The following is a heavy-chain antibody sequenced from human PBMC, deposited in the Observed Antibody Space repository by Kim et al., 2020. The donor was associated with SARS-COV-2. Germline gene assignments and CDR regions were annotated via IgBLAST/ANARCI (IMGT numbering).Heavy chain of an antibody. V-gene: IGHV3-30*04. D-gene: IGHD3-3*01. Sequence: GGSLRLSCAASGFTFSSYAMHWVRQAPGKGLEWVAVISYDGSNKYYADSVKGRFTISRDHSKNTLYLQMNSLRAEDTAVYYCARGASGYGRFYYWGQGTLVTVSS. J-gene: IGHJ4*02. CDR3: ARGASGYGRFYY. CDR1: GFTFSSYA. CDR2: ISYDGSNK.